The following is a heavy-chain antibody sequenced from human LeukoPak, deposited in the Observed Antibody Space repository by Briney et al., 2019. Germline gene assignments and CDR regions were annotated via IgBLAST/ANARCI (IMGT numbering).Heavy chain of an antibody. J-gene: IGHJ4*02. Sequence: GGSLRLSCATSGCSFINSGMTWVRQAPGKGLEWVSDISGTVRGERTYYADSVKGRFTFSRDNSKNTLYLQINSLRAEDTAVYYCAKDLSPTRFTIFGMVILPFDYWGQGTLVTVSS. D-gene: IGHD3-3*01. CDR3: AKDLSPTRFTIFGMVILPFDY. CDR2: ISGTVRGERT. CDR1: GCSFINSG. V-gene: IGHV3-23*01.